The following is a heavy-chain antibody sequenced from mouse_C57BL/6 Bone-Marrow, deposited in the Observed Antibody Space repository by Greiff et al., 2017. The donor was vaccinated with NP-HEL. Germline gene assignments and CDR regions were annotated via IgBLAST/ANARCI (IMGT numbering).Heavy chain of an antibody. D-gene: IGHD2-4*01. CDR3: AREGGLRRRTYAMDY. CDR1: GFTFSDYY. Sequence: EVMLVESEGGLVQPGSSMKLSCTASGFTFSDYYMAWVRQVPEKGLEWVANINYDGSSTYYLDSLQSRFIISRDNAKNILYLQMRRLKSEDTATYYCAREGGLRRRTYAMDYWGQGTSVTVSS. J-gene: IGHJ4*01. CDR2: INYDGSST. V-gene: IGHV5-16*01.